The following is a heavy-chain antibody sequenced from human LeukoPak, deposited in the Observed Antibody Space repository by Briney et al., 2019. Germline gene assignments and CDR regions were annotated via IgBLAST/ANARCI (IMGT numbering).Heavy chain of an antibody. CDR1: GGSISSGDYY. CDR2: IYCSGST. CDR3: ARDRGSGSPHWFDP. J-gene: IGHJ5*02. Sequence: SQTLSLTCTVSGGSISSGDYYWSWIRQPPGKGLEWIGYIYCSGSTSYNPSLKSRVIISVDTSKNQFSLKLSSVTAADTAVYYCARDRGSGSPHWFDPWGQGTLVTVSS. V-gene: IGHV4-30-4*01. D-gene: IGHD3-10*01.